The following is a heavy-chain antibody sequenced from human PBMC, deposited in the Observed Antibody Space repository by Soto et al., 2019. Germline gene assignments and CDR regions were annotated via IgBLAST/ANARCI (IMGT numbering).Heavy chain of an antibody. Sequence: QITLKESGPTLVKPTQTLTLTCTFSGFSLSTSGVGVGWIRQPPGKALEWLALIYWDDDKRYSPSLKSRLTITKDTAKHQVVLTMTNMDPVDTATYYCARADGGLAAADPLDYWGQGTLVTVSS. J-gene: IGHJ4*02. V-gene: IGHV2-5*02. D-gene: IGHD6-13*01. CDR1: GFSLSTSGVG. CDR3: ARADGGLAAADPLDY. CDR2: IYWDDDK.